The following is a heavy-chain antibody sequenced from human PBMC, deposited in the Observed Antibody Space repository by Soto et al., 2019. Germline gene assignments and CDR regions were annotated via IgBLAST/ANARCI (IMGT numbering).Heavy chain of an antibody. Sequence: PSETLSLTCAVYGGSFSGYYWSWIRQPPGKGLEWIGEINHSGSTNYNPSLKSRVTISVDTSKNQFSLKLSSVTAADTAVYYCARAIPFLSGRTHYYYYYGMDVWGQGTTVTVSS. D-gene: IGHD3-3*01. V-gene: IGHV4-34*01. CDR1: GGSFSGYY. J-gene: IGHJ6*02. CDR3: ARAIPFLSGRTHYYYYYGMDV. CDR2: INHSGST.